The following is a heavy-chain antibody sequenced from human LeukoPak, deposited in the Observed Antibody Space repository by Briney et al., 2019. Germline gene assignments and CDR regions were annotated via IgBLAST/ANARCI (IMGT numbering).Heavy chain of an antibody. CDR1: GFTFSGYW. Sequence: GGSLRLSCAASGFTFSGYWMHWVRQGPGKGLVWVSRINTDGSSASYADSVKGRFTISRDNAKNTLYLQMNSLRAEDTAVYYCARDYCSSTSCYPDYWGQGTLVTVSS. V-gene: IGHV3-74*01. D-gene: IGHD2-2*01. CDR3: ARDYCSSTSCYPDY. J-gene: IGHJ4*02. CDR2: INTDGSSA.